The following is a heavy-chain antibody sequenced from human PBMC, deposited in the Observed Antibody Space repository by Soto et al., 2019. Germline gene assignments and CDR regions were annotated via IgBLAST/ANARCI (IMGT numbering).Heavy chain of an antibody. V-gene: IGHV3-74*01. CDR2: ISPDGSNR. D-gene: IGHD2-21*01. CDR3: ASWGHMVQVSSYGFDD. CDR1: GFTFSTYW. J-gene: IGHJ4*02. Sequence: RRLSCAASGFTFSTYWMNWVRQTPGKGLMWVSRISPDGSNRGYADSVEGRFTVSRDNAKNTLYLQMHSLRAEDTAMYYCASWGHMVQVSSYGFDDWGEGTPVTVSS.